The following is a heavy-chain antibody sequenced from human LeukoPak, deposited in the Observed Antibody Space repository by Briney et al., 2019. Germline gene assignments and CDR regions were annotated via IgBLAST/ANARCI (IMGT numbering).Heavy chain of an antibody. Sequence: GGCLRLSCAASGFTLDDYGMSSVRQAPGKGLEWVSGINWNGGSTGHADSVKCRFTISRDNAKNSLFLQVNSLRAEDTALYHWARDWKYYHILTGYWGLWFDPWGEGTLVSVSS. CDR2: INWNGGST. CDR3: ARDWKYYHILTGYWGLWFDP. D-gene: IGHD3-9*01. CDR1: GFTLDDYG. V-gene: IGHV3-20*01. J-gene: IGHJ5*02.